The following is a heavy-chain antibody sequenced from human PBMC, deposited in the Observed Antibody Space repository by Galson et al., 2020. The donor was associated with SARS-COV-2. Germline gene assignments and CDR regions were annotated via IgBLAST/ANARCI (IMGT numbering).Heavy chain of an antibody. V-gene: IGHV3-23*01. J-gene: IGHJ4*02. CDR3: ARDHSSRYYFDS. D-gene: IGHD2-15*01. Sequence: GGSLRISCEASGFTFSTYAMAWVRQAPGMGLAWVSSIRGRGNTPYYADSVKGRFTISRDNSKSTLYLQMNSLRADDTAVYYCARDHSSRYYFDSWGQGSLVTVSS. CDR1: GFTFSTYA. CDR2: IRGRGNTP.